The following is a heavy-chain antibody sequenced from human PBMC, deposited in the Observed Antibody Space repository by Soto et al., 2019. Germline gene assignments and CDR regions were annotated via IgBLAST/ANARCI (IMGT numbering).Heavy chain of an antibody. J-gene: IGHJ4*02. D-gene: IGHD3-10*01. CDR2: IYYSGST. CDR1: GGSISSSSYY. V-gene: IGHV4-39*01. Sequence: SETLSLTCTVSGGSISSSSYYWGWIRQPPGKGLEWIGSIYYSGSTYYNPSLKSRVTISVDTSKNQFSLKLSSVTAADTAVYYCARAIRGVNFDYWGQGTLVTVSS. CDR3: ARAIRGVNFDY.